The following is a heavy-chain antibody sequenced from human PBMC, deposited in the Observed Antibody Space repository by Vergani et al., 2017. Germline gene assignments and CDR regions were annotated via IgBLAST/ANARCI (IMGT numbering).Heavy chain of an antibody. J-gene: IGHJ4*02. Sequence: EVQLLESGGGLVQPGGSLRLSCAASGFTFSNSAMSWVRQTSGKGLEWVSAISGHGDRTYYADSVKGRFTISRDNSKNTVYLQMNSLKAEDRATYYCAREERSNTSPFVGDWGQGTLVTVSS. V-gene: IGHV3-23*01. CDR3: AREERSNTSPFVGD. D-gene: IGHD2/OR15-2a*01. CDR1: GFTFSNSA. CDR2: ISGHGDRT.